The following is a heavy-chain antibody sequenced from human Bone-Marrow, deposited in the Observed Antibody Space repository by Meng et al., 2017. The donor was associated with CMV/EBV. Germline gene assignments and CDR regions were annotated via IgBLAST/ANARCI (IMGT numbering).Heavy chain of an antibody. Sequence: GGSLRLSCAASGFTFDDYGMSWVRQAPGKGLEWVSGINWNGGRTGYADSVKGRITISRDNAKNSLYLQMNSLRAEDTALYHCARIGYCSSTGCYTGWFDPWGQGTLVTVSS. CDR3: ARIGYCSSTGCYTGWFDP. V-gene: IGHV3-20*01. J-gene: IGHJ5*02. CDR1: GFTFDDYG. CDR2: INWNGGRT. D-gene: IGHD2-2*02.